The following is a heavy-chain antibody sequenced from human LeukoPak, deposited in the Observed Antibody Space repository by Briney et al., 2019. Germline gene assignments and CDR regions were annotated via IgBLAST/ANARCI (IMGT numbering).Heavy chain of an antibody. Sequence: GGSLRLSCAASGFTFSYYGMHWVRQPPGKGLEWVAFIRYTASDKYYADSVKGRFTISRDNSKNTLYLQMNSLRAEDTAVYYCARSGGDSSGYRPFLYWGQGTLVTVSS. J-gene: IGHJ4*02. CDR1: GFTFSYYG. V-gene: IGHV3-30*02. CDR2: IRYTASDK. CDR3: ARSGGDSSGYRPFLY. D-gene: IGHD3-22*01.